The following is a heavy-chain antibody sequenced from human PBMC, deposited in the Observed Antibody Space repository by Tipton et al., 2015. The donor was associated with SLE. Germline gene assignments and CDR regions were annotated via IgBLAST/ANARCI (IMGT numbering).Heavy chain of an antibody. D-gene: IGHD1-20*01. CDR2: INHSGST. V-gene: IGHV4-34*01. CDR1: GGSFSGYY. CDR3: ASTITGCFDP. Sequence: TLSLTCAVYGGSFSGYYWTWIRQPPGKGLEWIGEINHSGSTNYNPSLKSRVTMSVDTSKNQFSLKLSSMTAADTAVYYCASTITGCFDPWGQGALVTVSS. J-gene: IGHJ5*02.